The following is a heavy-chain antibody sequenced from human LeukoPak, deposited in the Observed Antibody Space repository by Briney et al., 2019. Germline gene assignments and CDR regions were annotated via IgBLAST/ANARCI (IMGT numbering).Heavy chain of an antibody. J-gene: IGHJ4*02. Sequence: SETLSLTCTVSGGSISSYYWSWIRQPPGKGLEWIGYIYFSGSTNYNPSLKSRVTISVDTSRNQFSLQLSSVTAADTAVYYCARSSHAHGSSWLFDYWGQGTLVTVSS. CDR2: IYFSGST. D-gene: IGHD6-13*01. CDR3: ARSSHAHGSSWLFDY. CDR1: GGSISSYY. V-gene: IGHV4-59*01.